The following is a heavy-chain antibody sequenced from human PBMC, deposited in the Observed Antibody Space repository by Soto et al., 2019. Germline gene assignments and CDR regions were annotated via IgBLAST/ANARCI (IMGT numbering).Heavy chain of an antibody. D-gene: IGHD4-17*01. Sequence: ASVKVSCKASGFSFTINYFYWVRQAPGQGLEWMGWINPHSGSTKYAQKFQAGVSLTRDTSINTVYMEIQGLRSDDTAVYYCARLYGDGDPSVYYYYGLDVWGQGTTVTVSS. CDR3: ARLYGDGDPSVYYYYGLDV. CDR2: INPHSGST. V-gene: IGHV1-2*02. CDR1: GFSFTINY. J-gene: IGHJ6*02.